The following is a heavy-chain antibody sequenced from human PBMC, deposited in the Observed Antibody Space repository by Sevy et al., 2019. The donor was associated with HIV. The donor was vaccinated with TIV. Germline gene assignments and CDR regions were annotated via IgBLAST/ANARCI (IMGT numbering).Heavy chain of an antibody. Sequence: GGSLRLSCAASGFTFSSYAMHWVRQAPGKGLEWVAVISYDGSNKYYADSVKGRFTISRDNSNNTLYLQMNSLRAEDTAVYYCARGPHYYDSSGYYMYYFDYWGQGTLVTVSS. J-gene: IGHJ4*02. V-gene: IGHV3-30-3*01. CDR2: ISYDGSNK. CDR1: GFTFSSYA. CDR3: ARGPHYYDSSGYYMYYFDY. D-gene: IGHD3-22*01.